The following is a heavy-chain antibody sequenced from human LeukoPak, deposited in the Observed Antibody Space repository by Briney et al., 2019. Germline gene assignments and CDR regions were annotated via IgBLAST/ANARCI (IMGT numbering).Heavy chain of an antibody. CDR3: ARGDIYYGSGSYWPNYFDY. CDR1: GDSVSSNSAA. J-gene: IGHJ4*02. D-gene: IGHD3-10*01. Sequence: SQTLSLTCAISGDSVSSNSAAWNWIRQSPSRGLEWLGRTYYRSKWYNDYAVSVKSRITINPDTSKNQFSLKLSSVTAADTAVYYCARGDIYYGSGSYWPNYFDYWGQGTLVTVSS. V-gene: IGHV6-1*01. CDR2: TYYRSKWYN.